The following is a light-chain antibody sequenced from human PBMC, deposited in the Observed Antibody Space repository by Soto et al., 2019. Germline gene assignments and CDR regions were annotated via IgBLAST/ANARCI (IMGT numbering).Light chain of an antibody. Sequence: QSALTQPASVSGSPGQSITISCTGTSSDDGGYNYVSWYQQHPGKAPKLMIYEVSNRPSGVSNRFSGSKSGNTASLTISALQAEDEADYYCSSYTSSSTLGVFGTGTKVTVL. V-gene: IGLV2-14*01. CDR2: EVS. CDR3: SSYTSSSTLGV. CDR1: SSDDGGYNY. J-gene: IGLJ1*01.